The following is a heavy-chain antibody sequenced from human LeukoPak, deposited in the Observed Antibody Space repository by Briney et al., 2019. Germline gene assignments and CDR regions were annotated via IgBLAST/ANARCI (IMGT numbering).Heavy chain of an antibody. V-gene: IGHV1-69*13. CDR3: ARDRGLELRGWFDP. CDR2: IIPIFGTA. J-gene: IGHJ5*02. Sequence: ASVKVSCKASGGTFSSYAISWVRQAPGQGLEWMGGIIPIFGTANYAQKFQGRVTITADESTSTAYMELRSLRSDDTAVYYCARDRGLELRGWFDPWGQGTLVTVSS. D-gene: IGHD1-7*01. CDR1: GGTFSSYA.